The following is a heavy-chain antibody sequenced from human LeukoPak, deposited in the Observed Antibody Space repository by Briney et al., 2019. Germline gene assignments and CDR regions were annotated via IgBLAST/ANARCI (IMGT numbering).Heavy chain of an antibody. Sequence: PGGSLRLSCAASGFTFSGYWMSWVRQAPGKGPEWVANIKQDGSEKYYVDSVKGRFTISRDNAKNSLYLQMNSLRAEDTAVYYCARRDYYFDYWGQGTLVTVSS. CDR1: GFTFSGYW. CDR2: IKQDGSEK. V-gene: IGHV3-7*01. J-gene: IGHJ4*02. CDR3: ARRDYYFDY. D-gene: IGHD2-21*02.